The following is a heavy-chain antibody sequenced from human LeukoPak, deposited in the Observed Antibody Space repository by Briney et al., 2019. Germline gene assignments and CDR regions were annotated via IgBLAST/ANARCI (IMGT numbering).Heavy chain of an antibody. V-gene: IGHV1-58*02. J-gene: IGHJ4*02. CDR2: IVVGSGNT. CDR1: GFTFTSSA. D-gene: IGHD4-23*01. Sequence: SVKVSCKASGFTFTSSAMQWVRQARGQRLEWIGWIVVGSGNTNYAQKFQERVTITRDMSTSTAYMELSSLRAEDTAVYYCARAHGGNTPFDYWGQGTLVTVSS. CDR3: ARAHGGNTPFDY.